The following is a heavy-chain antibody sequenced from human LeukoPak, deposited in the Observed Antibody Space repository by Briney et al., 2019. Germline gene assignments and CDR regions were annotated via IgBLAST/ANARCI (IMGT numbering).Heavy chain of an antibody. Sequence: SVKVSCKASGGTFSSYAISWVRQAPGQGLEWMGGIIPIFGTANYAQKFQGRVTITADKSTSTAYMELSSLRSEDTAVYCCARGHDILTATHEYYFDYWGQGTLVTVSS. J-gene: IGHJ4*02. V-gene: IGHV1-69*06. CDR2: IIPIFGTA. CDR1: GGTFSSYA. D-gene: IGHD3-9*01. CDR3: ARGHDILTATHEYYFDY.